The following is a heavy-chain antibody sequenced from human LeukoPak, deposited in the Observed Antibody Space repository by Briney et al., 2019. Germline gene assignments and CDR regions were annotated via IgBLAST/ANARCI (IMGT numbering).Heavy chain of an antibody. J-gene: IGHJ3*02. CDR3: AKDWDYGGNCEAFDI. Sequence: AGGSLRLSCAASGFTFSSYAMSWVRQAPGKGLEWVSAISGSSGSTYYADSVKGRFTISRDNSKNTLYLQMNSLRAEDTAVYYCAKDWDYGGNCEAFDIWGQGTMVTVSS. V-gene: IGHV3-23*01. D-gene: IGHD4-23*01. CDR2: ISGSSGST. CDR1: GFTFSSYA.